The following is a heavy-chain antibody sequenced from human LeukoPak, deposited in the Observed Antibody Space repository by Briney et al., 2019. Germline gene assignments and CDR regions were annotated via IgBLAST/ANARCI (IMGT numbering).Heavy chain of an antibody. J-gene: IGHJ4*02. Sequence: QSGGSLRLSCAASGFTFSSYGMHWVGQGPGNGLEGVAIISYDGSNKYYADSVKGRFTISRDNSNNTLYLQMNSLRAEDTAVYYCAKENYYDSSGYFSFYFDYWGQGTLVTVSS. CDR2: ISYDGSNK. V-gene: IGHV3-30*18. D-gene: IGHD3-22*01. CDR1: GFTFSSYG. CDR3: AKENYYDSSGYFSFYFDY.